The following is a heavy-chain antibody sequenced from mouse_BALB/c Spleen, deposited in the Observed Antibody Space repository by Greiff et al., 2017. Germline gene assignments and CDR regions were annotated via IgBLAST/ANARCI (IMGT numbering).Heavy chain of an antibody. V-gene: IGHV1S126*01. J-gene: IGHJ4*01. Sequence: VQLQQSGPQLVRPGASVKISCKASGYSFTSYWMHWVKQRPGQGLEWIGMIDPSDSETRLNQKFKDKATLTVDKSSSTAYMQLSSPTSEDSAVYYCARILHAMDYWGQGTSVTVSS. CDR2: IDPSDSET. CDR3: ARILHAMDY. CDR1: GYSFTSYW.